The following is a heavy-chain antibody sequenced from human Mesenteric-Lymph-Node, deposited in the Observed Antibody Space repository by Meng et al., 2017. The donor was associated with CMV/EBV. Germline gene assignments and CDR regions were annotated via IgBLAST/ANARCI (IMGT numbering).Heavy chain of an antibody. J-gene: IGHJ4*02. CDR3: ANLMLYHDYWSGYRPFEY. Sequence: GGSLRLSCAASEFTFSSYWMSWVRQAPGKGLEWVANIKQDGSEKYYVDSVKGRFTISRDNAKSSLYLQMNSLRAEDTAVYYCANLMLYHDYWSGYRPFEYWGQGTLVTVSS. D-gene: IGHD3-3*01. CDR1: EFTFSSYW. CDR2: IKQDGSEK. V-gene: IGHV3-7*01.